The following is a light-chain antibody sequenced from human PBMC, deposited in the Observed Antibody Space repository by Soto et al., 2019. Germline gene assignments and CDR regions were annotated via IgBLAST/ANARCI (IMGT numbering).Light chain of an antibody. CDR1: QSVSSY. V-gene: IGKV3-11*01. J-gene: IGKJ5*01. CDR2: DAS. Sequence: ASQSVSSYLAWYQQKPGQAPRLLIYDASNRATGIPARFSGSGSATDFTLTISSLDPEDFAVYYCQQRSNWPPLFRQRTRPEI. CDR3: QQRSNWPPL.